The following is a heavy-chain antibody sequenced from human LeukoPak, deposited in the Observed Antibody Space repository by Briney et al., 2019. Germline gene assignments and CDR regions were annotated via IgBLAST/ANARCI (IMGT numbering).Heavy chain of an antibody. J-gene: IGHJ4*02. V-gene: IGHV1-18*01. CDR3: ARVLGGSSPFDY. D-gene: IGHD1-26*01. CDR1: GYTFKSYD. CDR2: ISTDTGKT. Sequence: ASVKVSCKCSGYTFKSYDVTWVRQAPGQGLEWMGWISTDTGKTNYAQSLQGRVSMTTDTSTTTAYMELRSLRPDDTAVYYCARVLGGSSPFDYWGQGTLVTVSS.